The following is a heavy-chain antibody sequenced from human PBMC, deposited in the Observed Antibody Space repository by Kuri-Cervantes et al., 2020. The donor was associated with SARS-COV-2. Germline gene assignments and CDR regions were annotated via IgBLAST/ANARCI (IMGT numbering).Heavy chain of an antibody. Sequence: GGSLRLSCSASGFTFSSYAMHWVRQAPGKGLEYVSAISSNGGSTYYADSVKGRFTISRDNSKNTLYLQMSSLRAEDTAVYYCVKSSYGGSSSWPDYWGQGILVTVSS. V-gene: IGHV3-64D*06. CDR1: GFTFSSYA. J-gene: IGHJ4*02. CDR2: ISSNGGST. CDR3: VKSSYGGSSSWPDY. D-gene: IGHD6-13*01.